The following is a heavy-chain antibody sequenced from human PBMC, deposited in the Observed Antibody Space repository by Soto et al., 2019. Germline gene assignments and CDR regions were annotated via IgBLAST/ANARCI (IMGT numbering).Heavy chain of an antibody. CDR2: IGASGLAS. Sequence: EVQLLESGGGLVQPGGSLRLTCTDSGSTFSSYAMTWVRQAPGKGLEWVAGIGASGLASYYADSVKGRVTISRDNSKKTLYLQMNSLRAEDTAVYYCASTRSSGSYLYYYYYMDVWGIGTTVTVSS. D-gene: IGHD6-25*01. CDR3: ASTRSSGSYLYYYYYMDV. J-gene: IGHJ6*03. V-gene: IGHV3-23*01. CDR1: GSTFSSYA.